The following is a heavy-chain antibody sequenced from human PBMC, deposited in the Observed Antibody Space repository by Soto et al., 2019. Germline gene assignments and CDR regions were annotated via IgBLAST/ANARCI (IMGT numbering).Heavy chain of an antibody. CDR3: ARIIAASGTGFDY. Sequence: EVQLVQSGAEMKKPGESLKISCKGSGYTFISYWIGWVRQKPGKGLELMGMIYPGDSDTRYIPSFQGRVTISADKSINTAYLQWSSLEASDTAVYYCARIIAASGTGFDYWGQGTLVAVSS. V-gene: IGHV5-51*01. CDR2: IYPGDSDT. CDR1: GYTFISYW. J-gene: IGHJ4*02. D-gene: IGHD3-16*02.